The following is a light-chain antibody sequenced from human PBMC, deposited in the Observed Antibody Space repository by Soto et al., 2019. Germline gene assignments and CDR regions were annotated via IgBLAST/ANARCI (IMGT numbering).Light chain of an antibody. CDR3: QQSYSTPLT. CDR1: QSICGF. J-gene: IGKJ4*01. CDR2: AAS. Sequence: DILMTQSPSSLSVSVGDRVTITCRASQSICGFLNWYQQKLGKAPKLLIYAASSLQSGVPSRFSGSGSGTNLTLTISRLQPEDFATYYCQQSYSTPLTFGGGTKVEI. V-gene: IGKV1-39*01.